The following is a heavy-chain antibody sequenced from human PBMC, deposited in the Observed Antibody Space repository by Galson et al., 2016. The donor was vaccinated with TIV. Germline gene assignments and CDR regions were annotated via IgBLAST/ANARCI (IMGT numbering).Heavy chain of an antibody. Sequence: SLRLSCSASGFTFSKFDMHWVRQAPGKGLEWVAILSYDTSDKYSSDSVKGRFTISRDNSKNTLYLQMNSRRVDDTAVYYCARQWQSYSFDYWGQGTLVTVSS. D-gene: IGHD6-19*01. CDR1: GFTFSKFD. J-gene: IGHJ4*02. CDR2: LSYDTSDK. V-gene: IGHV3-33*08. CDR3: ARQWQSYSFDY.